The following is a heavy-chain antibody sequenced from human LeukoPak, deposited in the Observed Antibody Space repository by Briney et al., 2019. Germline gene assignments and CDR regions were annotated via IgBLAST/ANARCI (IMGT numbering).Heavy chain of an antibody. CDR2: ISDDTYNI. J-gene: IGHJ4*02. V-gene: IGHV3-48*01. Sequence: PGGSLRLSCAASGFSFSSYTMSWVRQAPGRGLEWVSFISDDTYNIYYADSVRGRFTVSGDNARDSLYLQLNSLRAEDTAVYYCTRHQRASQYYFDYWGQGTLVTASS. CDR3: TRHQRASQYYFDY. CDR1: GFSFSSYT.